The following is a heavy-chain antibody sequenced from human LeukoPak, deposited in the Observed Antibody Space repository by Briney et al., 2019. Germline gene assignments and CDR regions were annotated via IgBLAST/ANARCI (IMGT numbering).Heavy chain of an antibody. CDR2: ISGSDGTT. V-gene: IGHV3-23*01. Sequence: GGSQRLSCAASGFTFSSYAMSWVRQAPGKGLEWVSSISGSDGTTYYADSVKGRFTISRDNSKYTLSLQMNSLRAEDTAVYYCAKYRGGDYPGDAFDIWGQGTKVIVSS. J-gene: IGHJ3*02. D-gene: IGHD4-17*01. CDR1: GFTFSSYA. CDR3: AKYRGGDYPGDAFDI.